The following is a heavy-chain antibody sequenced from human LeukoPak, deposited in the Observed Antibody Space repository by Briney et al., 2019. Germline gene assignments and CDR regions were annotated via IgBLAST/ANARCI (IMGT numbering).Heavy chain of an antibody. V-gene: IGHV3-23*01. D-gene: IGHD2-15*01. CDR2: ISASGGS. J-gene: IGHJ4*02. Sequence: GGSLRLSRAASGFTFSNYAMSWVSPAPGKGLEWVSGISASGGSYYADSVKGRFTVSRDISKNTLYLQMNSLRAEDTAVYFCAREPRDCTGGTCQSAGGYYFYYWSQGTLVTVSS. CDR3: AREPRDCTGGTCQSAGGYYFYY. CDR1: GFTFSNYA.